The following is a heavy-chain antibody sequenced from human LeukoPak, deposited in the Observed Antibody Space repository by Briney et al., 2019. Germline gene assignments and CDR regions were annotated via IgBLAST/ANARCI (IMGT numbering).Heavy chain of an antibody. CDR3: ARALRGDWFDP. CDR2: TYHSGST. Sequence: EPSETLSLTCAVSGGSISSGGYSWSWIRQPPGKGLEWIGYTYHSGSTYYNPSLKSRVTISVDRSKNQFSLKLSSVTAADTAVYYCARALRGDWFDPWGQGTLVTVSS. V-gene: IGHV4-30-2*01. J-gene: IGHJ5*02. CDR1: GGSISSGGYS.